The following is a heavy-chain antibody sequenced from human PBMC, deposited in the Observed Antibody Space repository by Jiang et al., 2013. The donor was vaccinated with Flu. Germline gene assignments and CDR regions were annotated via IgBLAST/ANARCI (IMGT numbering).Heavy chain of an antibody. V-gene: IGHV4-59*08. D-gene: IGHD2-2*01. J-gene: IGHJ5*02. Sequence: GLVKPSETLSLTCTVSGGSISSYYWSWIRQPPGKGLEWIGYIYYSGSTNYNPSLKSRVTISVDTSKNQFSLKLSSVTAADTAVYYCARHLGYCSSTSCYPWFDPWGQGTLVTVSS. CDR3: ARHLGYCSSTSCYPWFDP. CDR2: IYYSGST. CDR1: GGSISSYY.